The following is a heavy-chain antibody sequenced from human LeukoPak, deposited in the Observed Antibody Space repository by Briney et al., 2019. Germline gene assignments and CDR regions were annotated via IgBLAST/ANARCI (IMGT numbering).Heavy chain of an antibody. V-gene: IGHV3-23*01. D-gene: IGHD3-10*01. J-gene: IGHJ6*03. CDR2: TSESGGST. Sequence: PGGSLRLSCEASGFTFSSYAMGWVRQAPGKGLEWVSVTSESGGSTHYADSVKGRFTIYRDNSKNTLYLQMNSLRGEDTAVYYCARVITMVRGEDYYYYMDVWGKGTTVTVSS. CDR1: GFTFSSYA. CDR3: ARVITMVRGEDYYYYMDV.